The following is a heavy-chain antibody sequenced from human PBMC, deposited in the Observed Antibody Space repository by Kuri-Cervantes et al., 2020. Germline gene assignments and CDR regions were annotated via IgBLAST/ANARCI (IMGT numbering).Heavy chain of an antibody. CDR1: GGSISSSNW. J-gene: IGHJ4*02. D-gene: IGHD1-1*01. Sequence: SETLSLTCAVSGGSISSSNWWSWVRQPPGKGLEWIGEINHSGSTNYNPSLKSRVTISVGTSKNQFSLKPSSVTAADTAVYYCARARGTAGTFDYWGQGTLVTVSS. V-gene: IGHV4-4*02. CDR3: ARARGTAGTFDY. CDR2: INHSGST.